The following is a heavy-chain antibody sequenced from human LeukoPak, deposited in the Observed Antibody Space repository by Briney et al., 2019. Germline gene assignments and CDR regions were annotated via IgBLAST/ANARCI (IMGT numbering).Heavy chain of an antibody. Sequence: PGGSLRLSCAASGFTFSSYSMNWVRQAPGKGLEWVSSISSSSSYIYYADSVKGRFTISRDNAKNSLYLQMNSLRAEDTAVYYCARAPIAYDAFDIWGQGTMVTVSS. D-gene: IGHD2-15*01. CDR3: ARAPIAYDAFDI. CDR2: ISSSSSYI. CDR1: GFTFSSYS. J-gene: IGHJ3*02. V-gene: IGHV3-21*01.